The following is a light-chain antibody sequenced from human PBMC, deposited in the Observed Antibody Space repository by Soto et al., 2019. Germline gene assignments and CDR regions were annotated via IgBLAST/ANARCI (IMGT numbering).Light chain of an antibody. CDR1: SSDIGYYNY. J-gene: IGLJ1*01. Sequence: QSALTQPASVSGSPGQSITISCTGTSSDIGYYNYVSWYQHHPGKAPKLIIYDVSNRPSGVSNRFSGSKSGNTASLTISGLQAEDEADYFCSSYASTSTYVFGTGIKLTVL. V-gene: IGLV2-14*01. CDR2: DVS. CDR3: SSYASTSTYV.